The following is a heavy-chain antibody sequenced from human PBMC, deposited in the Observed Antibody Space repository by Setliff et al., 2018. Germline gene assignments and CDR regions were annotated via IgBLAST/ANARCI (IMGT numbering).Heavy chain of an antibody. CDR1: GGSISSHY. V-gene: IGHV4-59*04. J-gene: IGHJ4*02. CDR3: ARTGTYRYFDY. Sequence: SETLSLTCTVSGGSISSHYWSWIRQPPGKGLEWIGYIYYSGTTYSNASLASRLTISVDTAKNQFSLKLTSVTAADTAVYYCARTGTYRYFDYWGQGTRVTVSS. CDR2: IYYSGTT. D-gene: IGHD1-1*01.